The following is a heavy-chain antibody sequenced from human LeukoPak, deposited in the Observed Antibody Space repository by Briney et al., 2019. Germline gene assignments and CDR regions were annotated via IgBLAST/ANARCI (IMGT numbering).Heavy chain of an antibody. Sequence: PSETLSLTCTVSGGSISSSSYYWGWIRQPPGKGLEWIGSIYYSGSTYYNPSLKSRVTISVDTSKNQFSLKLSSVTAADTAVYYCARCLETGTLRYWGQGTLVTVSS. CDR1: GGSISSSSYY. D-gene: IGHD1-1*01. J-gene: IGHJ4*02. CDR3: ARCLETGTLRY. V-gene: IGHV4-39*01. CDR2: IYYSGST.